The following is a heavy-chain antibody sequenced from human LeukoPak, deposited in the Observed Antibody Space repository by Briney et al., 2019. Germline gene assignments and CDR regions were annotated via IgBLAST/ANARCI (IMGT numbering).Heavy chain of an antibody. CDR1: GFTFDDYI. CDR3: ARDTLRVDY. Sequence: QPGGSLRLSCAASGFTFDDYIMHWVRQAPGKGLEWVSLVSWDGDTTYYADSVKGRFTISRDNSKNTLYLQMNSLRAEDTAVYYCARDTLRVDYWGQGTLVTVSS. V-gene: IGHV3-43*01. J-gene: IGHJ4*02. D-gene: IGHD3-10*01. CDR2: VSWDGDTT.